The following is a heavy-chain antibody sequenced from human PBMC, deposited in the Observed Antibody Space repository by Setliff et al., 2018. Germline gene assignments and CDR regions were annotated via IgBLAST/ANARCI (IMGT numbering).Heavy chain of an antibody. CDR3: ATKAVAGT. D-gene: IGHD6-19*01. J-gene: IGHJ4*02. CDR1: GFTFSDYY. Sequence: PGGSLRLSCATSGFTFSDYYMSWIRQTPGKGLEWVAYISSSGSLTYYPDSVKGKFTISRDNAKKYVDMQMNSLRAEDTAVYYCATKAVAGTGGQGTLVTVSS. V-gene: IGHV3-11*01. CDR2: ISSSGSLT.